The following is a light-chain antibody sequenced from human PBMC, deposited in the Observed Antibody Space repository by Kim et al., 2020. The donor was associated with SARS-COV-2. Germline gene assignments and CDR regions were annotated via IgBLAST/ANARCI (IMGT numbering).Light chain of an antibody. CDR2: KAS. V-gene: IGKV1-39*01. CDR3: QQSYSTPQT. J-gene: IGKJ1*01. Sequence: ASVGDRVTITGRASQSISTYLNWYQQKPGRAPDLMIYKASILQRGVPSRFSGSGSGTHFTVTITSLQPEDIGTYYCQQSYSTPQTFGQGTKVDIK. CDR1: QSISTY.